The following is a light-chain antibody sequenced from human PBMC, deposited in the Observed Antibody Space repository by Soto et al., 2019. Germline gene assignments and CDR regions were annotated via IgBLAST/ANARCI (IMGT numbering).Light chain of an antibody. CDR3: CSYAGSYTYV. CDR1: SSDVGGYNY. CDR2: DVN. J-gene: IGLJ1*01. V-gene: IGLV2-11*01. Sequence: QSALTQPRSVSGSPGQSVTISCTGTSSDVGGYNYVSWYQQYPGKAPKLMIYDVNKRPLGVPDRFSGSKSGNTASLTISGLQAEDEADYYCCSYAGSYTYVFGTGTKVTVL.